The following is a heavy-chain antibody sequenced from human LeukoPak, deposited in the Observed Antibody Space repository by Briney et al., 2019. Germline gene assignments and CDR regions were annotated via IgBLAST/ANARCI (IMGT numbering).Heavy chain of an antibody. Sequence: PGGSLRLSCAASGFTFSSYAMSWVRQAPGKGLEWVSSISGSGGSTYYADSVKGRFTISRDNSKNTLYLQMNSLRAEGTAVNYCAKDLSKDTYYYGSGSYNYWGQGTLVTVSS. CDR3: AKDLSKDTYYYGSGSYNY. CDR2: ISGSGGST. CDR1: GFTFSSYA. D-gene: IGHD3-10*01. V-gene: IGHV3-23*01. J-gene: IGHJ4*02.